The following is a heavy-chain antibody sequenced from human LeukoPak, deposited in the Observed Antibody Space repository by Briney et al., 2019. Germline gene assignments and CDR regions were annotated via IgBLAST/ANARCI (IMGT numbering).Heavy chain of an antibody. J-gene: IGHJ4*02. D-gene: IGHD3-10*01. V-gene: IGHV3-53*01. CDR2: IYSGGST. CDR3: QITITILTKRIVDY. CDR1: GFTVSSNY. Sequence: GGSLRLSCAASGFTVSSNYMSWVRQAPGKGLEWVSVIYSGGSTHYADSVKGRFTISRDNSKNTLYLQMNSLRAEDTAVYYCQITITILTKRIVDYWGQGTLVTVSS.